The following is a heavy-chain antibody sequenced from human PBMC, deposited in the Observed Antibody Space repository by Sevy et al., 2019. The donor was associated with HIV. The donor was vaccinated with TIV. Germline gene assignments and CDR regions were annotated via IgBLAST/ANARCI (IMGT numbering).Heavy chain of an antibody. J-gene: IGHJ6*02. V-gene: IGHV4-30-4*01. CDR3: ARDTMVRGDIMMGPYYYGMDV. Sequence: SETLSLTCTVSGGSISSGDYYWSWIRQPPGKGLEWIGYIYYSGSTYYNPSLKSRVTISVDTSKNQFSLKLSSVTAADTAVYYCARDTMVRGDIMMGPYYYGMDVWGQGTTVTVSS. D-gene: IGHD3-10*01. CDR1: GGSISSGDYY. CDR2: IYYSGST.